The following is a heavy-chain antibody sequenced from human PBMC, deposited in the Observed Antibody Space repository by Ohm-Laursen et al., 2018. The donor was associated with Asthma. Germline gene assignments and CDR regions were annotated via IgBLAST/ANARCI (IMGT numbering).Heavy chain of an antibody. Sequence: SQTLSLTCPVSGGSISSGGYYWSWIRQHPGKGLEWIGYIYYSGSTYYNPSLKSRVTISVDTPKNQFSLKLSSVTAADTAVYYCARGWGSAFDIWGQGTMVTVSS. J-gene: IGHJ3*02. V-gene: IGHV4-31*03. CDR1: GGSISSGGYY. CDR2: IYYSGST. CDR3: ARGWGSAFDI. D-gene: IGHD7-27*01.